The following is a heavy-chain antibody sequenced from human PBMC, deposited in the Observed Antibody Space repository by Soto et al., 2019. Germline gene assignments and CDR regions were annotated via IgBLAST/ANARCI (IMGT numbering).Heavy chain of an antibody. CDR2: IYSSGNA. J-gene: IGHJ3*01. CDR3: ARGDVFDL. CDR1: GDSSSGYY. Sequence: QVQLQESGPGLVKPSETVSLICTVSGDSSSGYYWSWIRQPAGKGLEWIGRIYSSGNANYNPSLKSRVSMSVDMSKHQFSLKVTSVTAADTDMYYCARGDVFDLWCQGTKVTVSS. V-gene: IGHV4-4*07.